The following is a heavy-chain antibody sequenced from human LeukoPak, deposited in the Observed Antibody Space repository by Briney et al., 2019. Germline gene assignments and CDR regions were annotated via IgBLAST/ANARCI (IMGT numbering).Heavy chain of an antibody. Sequence: PSETLSLTCTISGGSISSDYWSWIRQPAGKGLEWIGRIYTSGSTNYNPSLKSRVTISVDTSKNQFSLKLSSVTAADTAVYYCARGGLYNLNWYFDLWGRGTLVTVSS. CDR3: ARGGLYNLNWYFDL. CDR2: IYTSGST. V-gene: IGHV4-4*07. D-gene: IGHD3-16*01. CDR1: GGSISSDY. J-gene: IGHJ2*01.